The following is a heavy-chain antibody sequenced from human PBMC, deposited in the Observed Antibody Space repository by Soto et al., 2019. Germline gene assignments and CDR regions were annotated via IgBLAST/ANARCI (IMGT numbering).Heavy chain of an antibody. V-gene: IGHV1-69*01. Sequence: QVQLVQSGAEVKKPGSSVKVSCKASGGTFSSYAISWVRQAPGQGLEWMGGIIPIFGTANYAQKFQGRVTITADESTSTAYMELSSLRSEDTAVYYWASPIANRAYYYYGMDVWGQGTTVTVSS. CDR3: ASPIANRAYYYYGMDV. CDR2: IIPIFGTA. D-gene: IGHD6-13*01. J-gene: IGHJ6*02. CDR1: GGTFSSYA.